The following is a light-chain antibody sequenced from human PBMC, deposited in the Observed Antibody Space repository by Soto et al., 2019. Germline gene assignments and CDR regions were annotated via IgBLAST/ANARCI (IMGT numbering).Light chain of an antibody. Sequence: SVLTQPPSVSGAPGQRVTISCTGSSSNIGAGYDVHWYQQLPGTAPKLLIYGNSNRPSGVPDRFSGSKSGTSASLAITGLQAEDEADYYCQSYDSRLSGHVVFGGGTKLTVL. V-gene: IGLV1-40*01. CDR2: GNS. J-gene: IGLJ2*01. CDR1: SSNIGAGYD. CDR3: QSYDSRLSGHVV.